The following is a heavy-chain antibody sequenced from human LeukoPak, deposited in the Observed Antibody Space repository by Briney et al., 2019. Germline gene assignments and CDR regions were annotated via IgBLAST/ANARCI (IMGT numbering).Heavy chain of an antibody. D-gene: IGHD3-10*01. CDR2: ISWNSGSI. Sequence: PGRSLRLSCAASGFTFDDYAMHWVRQAPGKGLEWVSGISWNSGSIGYADSVKGRFTISRDNAKNTLYLQMNRLRAEDTALYYCAKDRGFGELLSSTWFDPWGQGTLVT. CDR1: GFTFDDYA. V-gene: IGHV3-9*01. J-gene: IGHJ5*02. CDR3: AKDRGFGELLSSTWFDP.